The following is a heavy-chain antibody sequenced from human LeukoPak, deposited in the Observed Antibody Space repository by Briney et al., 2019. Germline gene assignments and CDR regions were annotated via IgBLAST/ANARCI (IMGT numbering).Heavy chain of an antibody. D-gene: IGHD6-13*01. V-gene: IGHV3-21*01. CDR1: GFTFSSYS. J-gene: IGHJ6*03. CDR2: ISSSSSYI. Sequence: GGSLRLSCAASGFTFSSYSMNWVRQAPGKGLEWVSSISSSSSYIYYADSVKGRFTISRDNAKNSLYLQMNSLRAEDTAVYYCARVSRYSSSWYYYYMDVWGKGTTVTISS. CDR3: ARVSRYSSSWYYYYMDV.